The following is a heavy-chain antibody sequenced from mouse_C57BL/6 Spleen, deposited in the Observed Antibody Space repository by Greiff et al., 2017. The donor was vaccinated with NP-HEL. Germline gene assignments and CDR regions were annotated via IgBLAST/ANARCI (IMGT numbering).Heavy chain of an antibody. CDR3: ARLGRGYFDV. J-gene: IGHJ1*03. CDR2: ISSGSSTI. Sequence: EVHLVESGGGLVKPGGSLKLSCAASGFTFSDYGMHWVRQAPEKGLEWVAYISSGSSTIYYADTVKGRFTISRDNAKNTLFLQMTSLRSEDTAMYYCARLGRGYFDVWGTRTTVTVSS. V-gene: IGHV5-17*01. CDR1: GFTFSDYG. D-gene: IGHD3-1*01.